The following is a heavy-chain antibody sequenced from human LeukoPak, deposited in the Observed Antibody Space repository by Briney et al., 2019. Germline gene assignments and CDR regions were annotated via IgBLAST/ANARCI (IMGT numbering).Heavy chain of an antibody. CDR2: INPDGSTT. V-gene: IGHV3-74*01. Sequence: GGSLRLSCAASGFTFSSYWMHWVRQAPGKGPVWVSRINPDGSTTNYADSVQGRFTISRDNAKNMLYLQMNSLRAEDTAVYYCVRDLRESDFWGQGTLVTVSS. CDR1: GFTFSSYW. CDR3: VRDLRESDF. J-gene: IGHJ4*02.